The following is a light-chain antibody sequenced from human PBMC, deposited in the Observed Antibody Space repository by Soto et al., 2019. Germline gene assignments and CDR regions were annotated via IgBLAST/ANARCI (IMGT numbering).Light chain of an antibody. CDR1: QSVAGD. J-gene: IGKJ4*01. Sequence: EIVLTQSPVTLSLSPGEGATLSCRASQSVAGDLAWYQQTPGQVPRLLIYAASTRATGIPVRFSGSGSGTDFTLTISSLESEDFAVYYCQQYNKWPLTFGGGTKVEIK. CDR2: AAS. V-gene: IGKV3-15*01. CDR3: QQYNKWPLT.